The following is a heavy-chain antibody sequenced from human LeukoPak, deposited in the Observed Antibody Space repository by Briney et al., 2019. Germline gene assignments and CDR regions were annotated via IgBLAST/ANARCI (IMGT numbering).Heavy chain of an antibody. J-gene: IGHJ3*01. V-gene: IGHV3-33*01. D-gene: IGHD6-6*01. CDR1: GFTFSSYG. CDR3: ARSSYSSSSSV. CDR2: IWYDGSNK. Sequence: QPGRSLRLSCAASGFTFSSYGMHWVRQAPGKGLEWVAVIWYDGSNKYYADSVKGRFTISRDNSKNTLYLQMNSLRAEDTAVYYCARSSYSSSSSVWGQGTMVTVSS.